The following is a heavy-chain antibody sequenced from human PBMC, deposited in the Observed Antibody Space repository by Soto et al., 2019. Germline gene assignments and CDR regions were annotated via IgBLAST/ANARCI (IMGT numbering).Heavy chain of an antibody. D-gene: IGHD6-13*01. J-gene: IGHJ5*02. CDR1: GGTFSRHA. V-gene: IGHV1-69*01. CDR3: ARAAIHGSSWYFWFDP. CDR2: IIPLFGTT. Sequence: QVQLVQSGSEVKMPGSSVKVSCKTSGGTFSRHAINWVRQAPGQGLERMGGIIPLFGTTNYAQKFKGRVTFSADESTSTAYMELSSLTSVAAAVYYCARAAIHGSSWYFWFDPWGQGTLVTVSS.